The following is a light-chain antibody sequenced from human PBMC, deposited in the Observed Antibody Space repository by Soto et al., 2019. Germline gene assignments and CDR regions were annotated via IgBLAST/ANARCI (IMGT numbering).Light chain of an antibody. CDR3: ATWGDCVKGV. CDR1: SSNIGSNT. CDR2: SNN. V-gene: IGLV1-44*01. Sequence: QSVLTQPPSASGTPGQRVTISCSGSSSNIGSNTVNWYQQLPGTAPKLLIYSNNQRPSGVPDRFSGSKSGTSASLAISGLQSEHEAHYYCATWGDCVKGVFGTG. J-gene: IGLJ1*01.